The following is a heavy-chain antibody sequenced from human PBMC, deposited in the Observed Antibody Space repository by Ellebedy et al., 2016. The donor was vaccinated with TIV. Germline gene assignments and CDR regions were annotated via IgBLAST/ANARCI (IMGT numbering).Heavy chain of an antibody. J-gene: IGHJ4*02. Sequence: PGGSLRLSCVVSGFTVSRHYMSWVRQAPGKGLEWVSVIFSDGTTYNAASVKGRFTVSRDNSKSTVYLQMNSLRAEDTAVYYCATHDYLADWGQGTLVTVSS. CDR3: ATHDYLAD. CDR1: GFTVSRHY. CDR2: IFSDGTT. V-gene: IGHV3-66*01. D-gene: IGHD4-11*01.